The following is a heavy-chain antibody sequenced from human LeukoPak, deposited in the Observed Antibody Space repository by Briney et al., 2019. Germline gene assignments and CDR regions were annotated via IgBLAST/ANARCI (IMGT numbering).Heavy chain of an antibody. V-gene: IGHV3-74*01. CDR3: VRDLGGRSGH. J-gene: IGHJ4*02. D-gene: IGHD1-26*01. CDR2: INEDGSTT. Sequence: GGSQRLSCAASGFTFSSNWMHWVRQAPGKGLVWVSRINEDGSTTNYADSVKGRSTIFRDNAKNTLYLQMNSLRAEDTAVYYCVRDLGGRSGHWGQGTLVTVSS. CDR1: GFTFSSNW.